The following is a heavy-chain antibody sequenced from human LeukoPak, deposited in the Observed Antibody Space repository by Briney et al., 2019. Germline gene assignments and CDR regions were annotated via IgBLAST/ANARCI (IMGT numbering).Heavy chain of an antibody. D-gene: IGHD4-11*01. CDR1: GFTFSSYW. J-gene: IGHJ4*02. CDR3: TRDPTQYLRYGYFDY. V-gene: IGHV3-21*01. CDR2: INNVGSHI. Sequence: SGGSLRLSCAASGFTFSSYWMHWVRQAPGKGLEWVSSINNVGSHIYYAGSVRGRFTISRDNAKNSLYLQMSSLRAEDTAVYYCTRDPTQYLRYGYFDYWGQGTLVTVSS.